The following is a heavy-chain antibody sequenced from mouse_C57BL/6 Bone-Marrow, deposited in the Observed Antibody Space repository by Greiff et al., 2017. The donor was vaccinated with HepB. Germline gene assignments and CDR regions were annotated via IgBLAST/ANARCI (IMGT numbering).Heavy chain of an antibody. CDR3: AREDTVVATRYFDV. J-gene: IGHJ1*03. V-gene: IGHV5-16*01. Sequence: EVHLVESEGGLVQPGSSMKLSCTASGFTFSDYYMAWVRQVPEKGLEWVANINYDGSSTYYLDSLKSRFIISRDNAKNILYLQMSSLKSEDTATYYCAREDTVVATRYFDVWGTGTTVTVSS. CDR2: INYDGSST. D-gene: IGHD1-1*01. CDR1: GFTFSDYY.